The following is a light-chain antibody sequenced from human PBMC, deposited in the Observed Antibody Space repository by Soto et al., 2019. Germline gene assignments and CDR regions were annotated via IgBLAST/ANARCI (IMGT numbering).Light chain of an antibody. Sequence: DIVMTQSPDSLAVSLGERATINCKSSQSVFYTSNNKNYLGWYQQKQGHPPQLLIYWASTRESGVPDRFSGSWSGTDFTLTISSLQAEDVPLYYCQQYYSSPHTFGQAAKLES. J-gene: IGKJ2*01. V-gene: IGKV4-1*01. CDR1: QSVFYTSNNKNY. CDR2: WAS. CDR3: QQYYSSPHT.